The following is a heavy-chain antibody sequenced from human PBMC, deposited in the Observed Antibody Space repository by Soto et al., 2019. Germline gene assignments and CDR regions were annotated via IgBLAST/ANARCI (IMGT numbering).Heavy chain of an antibody. V-gene: IGHV3-23*01. CDR2: ISGSGGST. CDR1: GFTFSSYA. J-gene: IGHJ4*02. Sequence: PGGSLRLSCAASGFTFSSYAMSWVRQAPGKGLEWVSAISGSGGSTYYADSVKGRFTISRDNSKNTLYLQMNSLRAEDTAVYYCAKDLGGTMIVVVITYFASWGQGALVTVPS. CDR3: AKDLGGTMIVVVITYFAS. D-gene: IGHD3-22*01.